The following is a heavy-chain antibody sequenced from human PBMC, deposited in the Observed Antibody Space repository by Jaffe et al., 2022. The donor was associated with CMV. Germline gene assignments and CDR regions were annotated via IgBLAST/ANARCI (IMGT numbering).Heavy chain of an antibody. CDR1: GYSFTSYW. J-gene: IGHJ5*02. Sequence: EVQLVQSGAEVKKPGESLKISCKGSGYSFTSYWIGWVRQMPGKGLEWMGIIYPGDSDTRYSPSFQGQVTISADKSISTAYLQWSSLKASDTAMYYCARHVYRRDGYKSANSVRLEGFDPWGQGTLVTVSS. CDR3: ARHVYRRDGYKSANSVRLEGFDP. D-gene: IGHD3-16*02. CDR2: IYPGDSDT. V-gene: IGHV5-51*01.